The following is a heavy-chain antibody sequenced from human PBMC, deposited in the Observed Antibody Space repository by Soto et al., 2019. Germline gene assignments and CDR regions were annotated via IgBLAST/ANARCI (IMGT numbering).Heavy chain of an antibody. CDR3: AKTTDGWFSAFEI. Sequence: GGPLRLPCAASCVQFSSYAMSRIRQATGKGLEWVSAISGSGTTAYYADSVKGRFIFSRDNPKNTMYLQMNSLRAEDTAVYFCAKTTDGWFSAFEIWGQGTVVTVSS. CDR1: CVQFSSYA. J-gene: IGHJ3*02. CDR2: ISGSGTTA. D-gene: IGHD6-19*01. V-gene: IGHV3-23*01.